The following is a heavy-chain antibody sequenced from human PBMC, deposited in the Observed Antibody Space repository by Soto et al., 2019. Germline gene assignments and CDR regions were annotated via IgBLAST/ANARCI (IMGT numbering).Heavy chain of an antibody. V-gene: IGHV4-30-4*01. CDR1: GGSISRGDYY. J-gene: IGHJ4*02. CDR2: IYYSGST. D-gene: IGHD6-6*01. CDR3: AREATIAARLDS. Sequence: TLSLTFTVSGGSISRGDYYWSWLRQPPGKGLEWIGYIYYSGSTYYNPSLKSRVTMSVDTSKNQFSLKLSSVTAAVTAVYYCAREATIAARLDSWGQGTLVTVSS.